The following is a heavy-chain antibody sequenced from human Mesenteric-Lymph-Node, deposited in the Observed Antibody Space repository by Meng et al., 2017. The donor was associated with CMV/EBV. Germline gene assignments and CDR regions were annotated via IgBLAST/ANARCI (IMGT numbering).Heavy chain of an antibody. CDR3: ARACRQVSNCYLDS. Sequence: GGSLRLSCAASGFSFSSYEMNWVRQAPGKGLEWVAFIRGDDSTSYTDSVQGRFTISRDNSKNTVYLQMNSLRAEDTAVYYCARACRQVSNCYLDSWGQGIQVTVSS. J-gene: IGHJ4*02. V-gene: IGHV3-53*01. CDR1: GFSFSSYE. CDR2: IRGDDST. D-gene: IGHD4-11*01.